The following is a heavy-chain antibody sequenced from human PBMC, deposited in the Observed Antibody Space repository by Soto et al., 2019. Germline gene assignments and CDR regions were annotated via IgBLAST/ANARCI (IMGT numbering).Heavy chain of an antibody. CDR2: INPSGGIA. V-gene: IGHV1-46*01. D-gene: IGHD3-10*01. CDR3: AITMVRGVLDY. CDR1: GYTFTSYY. J-gene: IGHJ4*02. Sequence: EASVKVSCKASGYTFTSYYMHWVRQAPGEGLEWMGIINPSGGIAIYAQKFQGRVTITADKSTSTAYMELSSLRSEDTAVYHCAITMVRGVLDYWGQGTLVTVSS.